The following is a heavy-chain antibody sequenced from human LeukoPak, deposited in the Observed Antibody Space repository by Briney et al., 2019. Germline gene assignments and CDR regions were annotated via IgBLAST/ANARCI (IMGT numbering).Heavy chain of an antibody. CDR1: GFTFSSYW. CDR3: ARLHSAIYYGDAFDI. CDR2: IKEDGSEK. D-gene: IGHD1-26*01. V-gene: IGHV3-7*03. Sequence: GGSLRLSCAVSGFTFSSYWMTWVRKAPGKGLGWVAKIKEDGSEKYYVDSVKGRFTVSRDNVKNSLFLQMNSLRAEDTAAYYCARLHSAIYYGDAFDIWGQGTMVTVSS. J-gene: IGHJ3*02.